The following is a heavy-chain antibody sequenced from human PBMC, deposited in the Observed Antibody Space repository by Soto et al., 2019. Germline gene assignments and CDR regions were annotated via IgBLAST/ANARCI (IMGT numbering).Heavy chain of an antibody. CDR1: GGSISSGGYY. D-gene: IGHD6-13*01. CDR3: AARIAAAGRYYYYGVDV. V-gene: IGHV4-31*03. CDR2: IYYSGST. Sequence: PSETLSLTCTVSGGSISSGGYYWSWIRQHPGKGLEWIGYIYYSGSTYYNPSLKSRVTISVDTSKNQFSLKLSSVTAADTAVYYCAARIAAAGRYYYYGVDVWSQGTTVTVSS. J-gene: IGHJ6*02.